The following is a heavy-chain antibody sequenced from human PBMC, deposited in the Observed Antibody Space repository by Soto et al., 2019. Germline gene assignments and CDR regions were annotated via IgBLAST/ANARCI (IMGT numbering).Heavy chain of an antibody. J-gene: IGHJ4*02. D-gene: IGHD4-17*01. CDR1: GYTFTSYG. V-gene: IGHV1-18*04. CDR2: ISAYNGNT. CDR3: ARDYATNYGDYAQMGVDY. Sequence: ASVKVSCKASGYTFTSYGISWVRQAPGQGLEWMGWISAYNGNTNYAQKLQGRVTMTTDTSTSAAYMELRSLRSDDTAVYYCARDYATNYGDYAQMGVDYWGQGTLVTVS.